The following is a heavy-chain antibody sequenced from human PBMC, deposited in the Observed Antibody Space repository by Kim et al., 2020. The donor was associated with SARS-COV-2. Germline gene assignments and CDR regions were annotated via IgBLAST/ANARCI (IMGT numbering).Heavy chain of an antibody. D-gene: IGHD4-4*01. V-gene: IGHV3-33*01. CDR3: ARDGDYSNYLYYYYYGMDV. CDR1: GFTFSSYG. J-gene: IGHJ6*02. CDR2: IWYDGSNK. Sequence: GGSLRLSCAASGFTFSSYGMHWVRQAPGKGLEWVAVIWYDGSNKYYADSVKGRFTISRDNSKNTLYLQMNSLRAEDTAVYYCARDGDYSNYLYYYYYGMDVWGQGTTVTVSS.